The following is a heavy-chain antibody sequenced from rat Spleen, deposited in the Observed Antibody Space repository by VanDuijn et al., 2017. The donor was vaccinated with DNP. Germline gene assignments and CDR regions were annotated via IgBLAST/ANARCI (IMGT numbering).Heavy chain of an antibody. V-gene: IGHV3-1*01. CDR1: GYSITSNY. D-gene: IGHD1-2*01. CDR2: ISYSGYT. J-gene: IGHJ2*01. CDR3: ARWGSYTLDY. Sequence: EVQLQESGPGLVKPSQSLSLTCSVTGYSITSNYWAWIRKFPGNKMEWMGYISYSGYTGYNPSLKSRISIARDTSKNQFFLQLNSVTTEDTATYYCARWGSYTLDYWGQGVMVTVSS.